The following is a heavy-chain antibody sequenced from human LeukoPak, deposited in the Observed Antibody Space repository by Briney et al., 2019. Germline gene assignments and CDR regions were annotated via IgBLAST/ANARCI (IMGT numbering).Heavy chain of an antibody. D-gene: IGHD6-13*01. J-gene: IGHJ4*02. V-gene: IGHV3-23*01. CDR3: AKDLRVAAAGETDYFDY. CDR1: GFTFSSYA. Sequence: GGSLRLSCAASGFTFSSYAMSWVGQAPGKGLEGVSAISGSGGSTYYADSVKGRFAISRDNSKNTLYLQMNSLRAEDTAVYYCAKDLRVAAAGETDYFDYWGQGTLVTVSS. CDR2: ISGSGGST.